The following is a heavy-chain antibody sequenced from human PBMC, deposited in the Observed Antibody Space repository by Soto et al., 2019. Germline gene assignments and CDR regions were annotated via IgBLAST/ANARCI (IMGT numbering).Heavy chain of an antibody. CDR1: GFTFSSYW. CDR2: INSDGSST. V-gene: IGHV3-74*01. Sequence: PGGSLRLSCAASGFTFSSYWMHWVRQAPGKGLVWVSRINSDGSSTSYADPVKGRFTISRDNAKNTLYLQMNSLRAEDTAVYYCAREERGYSYIYYWGQGTLVTVFS. D-gene: IGHD5-18*01. CDR3: AREERGYSYIYY. J-gene: IGHJ4*02.